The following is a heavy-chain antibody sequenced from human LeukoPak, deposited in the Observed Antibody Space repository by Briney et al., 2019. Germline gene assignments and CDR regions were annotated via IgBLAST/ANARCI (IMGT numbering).Heavy chain of an antibody. J-gene: IGHJ4*02. D-gene: IGHD2-15*01. V-gene: IGHV4-38-2*02. CDR1: GYSISSGYY. CDR3: ATKVVVGFDY. Sequence: KPSETLSLTCTVSGYSISSGYYWGWIRQPPGKGLEWIGSIYHSGSTYYNPSLKSRVTISVDTSKNQFSLKLSSVTAADTAVYYCATKVVVGFDYWGQGTLVTVSS. CDR2: IYHSGST.